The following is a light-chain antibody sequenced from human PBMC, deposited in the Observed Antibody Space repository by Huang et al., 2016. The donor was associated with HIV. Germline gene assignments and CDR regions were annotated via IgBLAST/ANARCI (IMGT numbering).Light chain of an antibody. V-gene: IGKV3-15*01. CDR2: GSS. CDR3: HQYNNWLLS. CDR1: RSVSTN. Sequence: EIVMTQSPATLSVSPGQRVTLSCRANRSVSTNLAWYQQRHGQAPRLLIYGSSTRAPVIPARFSGSGSGTDFSLTISSLQSEDFALYYCHQYNNWLLSFGGGTRA. J-gene: IGKJ4*01.